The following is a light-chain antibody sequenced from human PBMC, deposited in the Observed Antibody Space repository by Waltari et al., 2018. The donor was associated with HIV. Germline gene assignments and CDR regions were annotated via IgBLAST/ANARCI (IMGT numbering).Light chain of an antibody. CDR2: DVS. Sequence: QSALTQPASVSGSPGQSITISCTGTSSAIGGYNYVSWYQQHPVKAPKLMIYDVSNLPSGVANRCSGSRYGNTASLTSSGLQAGDVADYYCSSYTTGSKLIFGGGTKLTGL. V-gene: IGLV2-14*03. CDR3: SSYTTGSKLI. CDR1: SSAIGGYNY. J-gene: IGLJ2*01.